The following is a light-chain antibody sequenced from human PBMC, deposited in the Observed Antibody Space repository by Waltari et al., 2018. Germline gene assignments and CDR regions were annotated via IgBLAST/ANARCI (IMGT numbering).Light chain of an antibody. J-gene: IGLJ3*02. Sequence: NFVLTQPHSVSESPGKTVTISCTRSSGTIVTNYVQWYQQRPGSAPTTVISEDKQQSSGVPDPFSGSIDSSSNSASLTISGLKTEDEADYYCQSYDNNNVVFGGGTKLTVL. V-gene: IGLV6-57*04. CDR1: SGTIVTNY. CDR3: QSYDNNNVV. CDR2: EDK.